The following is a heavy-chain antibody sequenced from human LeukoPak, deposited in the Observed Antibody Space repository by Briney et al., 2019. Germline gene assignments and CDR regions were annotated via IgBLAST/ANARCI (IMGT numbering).Heavy chain of an antibody. D-gene: IGHD3-22*01. Sequence: ASVKVSCKASGYTFTGYYMHWVRQAPGQGLEWMGWINPNSGGTNYAQKFQGRVTMTRDTSISTAYMELSRLRSDDTAVYYCARDRRELNYYDSSGYYPGHWGQGTLSPSPQ. CDR1: GYTFTGYY. CDR3: ARDRRELNYYDSSGYYPGH. J-gene: IGHJ4*02. CDR2: INPNSGGT. V-gene: IGHV1-2*02.